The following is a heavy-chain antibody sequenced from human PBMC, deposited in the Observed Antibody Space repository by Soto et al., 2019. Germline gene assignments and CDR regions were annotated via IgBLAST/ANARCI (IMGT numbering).Heavy chain of an antibody. V-gene: IGHV4-59*08. D-gene: IGHD3-9*01. CDR2: IYSNGAT. Sequence: QVHLQEAGPGLVKPSETLSLTCSVSGGSLSNYYWSWIRQPPGKGLEWIAYIYSNGATDYNPSLKSRVTVAIDTSKNQFSLYLKSVTAADTAVYYCARHRDYGLLTNYRYYFFDYWCQGTRVTVSS. CDR1: GGSLSNYY. CDR3: ARHRDYGLLTNYRYYFFDY. J-gene: IGHJ4*02.